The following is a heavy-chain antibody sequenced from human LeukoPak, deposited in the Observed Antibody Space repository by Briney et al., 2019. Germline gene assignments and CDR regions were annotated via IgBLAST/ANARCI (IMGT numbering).Heavy chain of an antibody. D-gene: IGHD3-22*01. V-gene: IGHV3-33*01. J-gene: IGHJ4*02. Sequence: PGRSLRLSCAASGFTFSSYGMHWVRQASGKGLEWVAVIWYDGSNKYYADSVKGRFTISRDNSKNTLYLQMNSLRAEDTAVYYCARVGPRYDSSGYYYYFDYWGQGTLVTVSS. CDR3: ARVGPRYDSSGYYYYFDY. CDR1: GFTFSSYG. CDR2: IWYDGSNK.